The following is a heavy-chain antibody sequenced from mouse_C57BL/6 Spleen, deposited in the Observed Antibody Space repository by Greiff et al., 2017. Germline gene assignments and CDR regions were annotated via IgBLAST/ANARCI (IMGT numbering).Heavy chain of an antibody. V-gene: IGHV1-18*01. CDR1: GYTFTDSN. D-gene: IGHD4-1*01. J-gene: IGHJ2*01. CDR2: INPNNGGT. CDR3: ARRWGDY. Sequence: EVQLQQSGPELVKPGASVTIPCKASGYTFTDSNMDWVKQSHGKSLAWIGDINPNNGGTIYNQKFKGKATLPVAKSSSTAYMELRSLTAEDTAVYYCARRWGDYWGQGTTLTVSS.